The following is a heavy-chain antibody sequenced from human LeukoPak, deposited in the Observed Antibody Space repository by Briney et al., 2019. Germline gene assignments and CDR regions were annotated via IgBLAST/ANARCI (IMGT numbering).Heavy chain of an antibody. CDR3: AMGEGITMVRGVILGFDY. J-gene: IGHJ4*02. CDR1: GCIFSSYA. Sequence: SVKVSRKSSGCIFSSYAISWVRQAPGQGLEWVGVIIPNFGTANYAQKFQRRVTITADESTSTAYMQLSSLRSEATAVYYCAMGEGITMVRGVILGFDYWGQGALVTVSS. CDR2: IIPNFGTA. V-gene: IGHV1-69*01. D-gene: IGHD3-10*01.